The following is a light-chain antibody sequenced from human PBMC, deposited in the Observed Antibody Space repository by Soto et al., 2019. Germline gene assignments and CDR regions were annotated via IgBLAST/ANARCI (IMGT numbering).Light chain of an antibody. J-gene: IGLJ2*01. V-gene: IGLV2-23*01. CDR3: CSYAGRDTVI. CDR2: EAT. CDR1: SSDVGTYNL. Sequence: QLVLTQPASVSESPGQSITISCTGTSSDVGTYNLVSWYQQHPGKAPKLMIYEATKGPSGISNRFSGSKSGNTASLTISGLQAEDEADYYCCSYAGRDTVIFGGGTKLTVL.